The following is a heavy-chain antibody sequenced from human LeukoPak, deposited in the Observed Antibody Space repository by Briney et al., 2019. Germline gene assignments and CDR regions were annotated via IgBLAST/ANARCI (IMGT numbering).Heavy chain of an antibody. CDR2: IIPILGIA. V-gene: IGHV1-69*04. CDR3: AREGYCSSTSCYNPIHDYYYGMDV. D-gene: IGHD2-2*02. J-gene: IGHJ6*02. CDR1: GGTFSSYA. Sequence: SVKVSCKASGGTFSSYAINWVRQAPGQGLEWMGRIIPILGIANYAQKFQGRVTITADKSTSTAYMELSSLRSEDTAVYYCAREGYCSSTSCYNPIHDYYYGMDVWGQGTTVTVSS.